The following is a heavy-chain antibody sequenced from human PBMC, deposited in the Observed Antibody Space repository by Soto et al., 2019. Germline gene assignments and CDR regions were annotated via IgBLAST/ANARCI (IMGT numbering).Heavy chain of an antibody. CDR1: GFTFSSYG. CDR2: ISYDGSNK. Sequence: QVQLVESGGGVVQPGRSLRLSCAASGFTFSSYGMHWVRQAPGKGLEWVAVISYDGSNKYYADSVKGRFTISRDNSKNTLYLQMNSLRAEDTAVYYCATSADYYDSSGGQYWGQGTLVTVSS. CDR3: ATSADYYDSSGGQY. D-gene: IGHD3-22*01. V-gene: IGHV3-30*03. J-gene: IGHJ4*02.